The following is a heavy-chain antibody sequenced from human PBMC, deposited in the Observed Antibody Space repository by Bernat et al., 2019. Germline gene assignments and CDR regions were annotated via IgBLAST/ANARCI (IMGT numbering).Heavy chain of an antibody. J-gene: IGHJ4*02. D-gene: IGHD3-22*01. CDR1: GYTFTSYA. Sequence: QVQLVQSGAEVKKPGAPVKVSCKASGYTFTSYAMHWVRQAPGQRLEWMGWINAGNGNTKYSQKFQGRVTITRDTSASTAYMELSSLRSEDTAVYYCARALRDGYYYDSSGSNFFDYWGQGTLVTVSS. V-gene: IGHV1-3*01. CDR3: ARALRDGYYYDSSGSNFFDY. CDR2: INAGNGNT.